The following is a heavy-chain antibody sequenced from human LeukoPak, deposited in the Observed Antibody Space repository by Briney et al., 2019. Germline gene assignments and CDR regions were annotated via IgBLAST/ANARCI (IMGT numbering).Heavy chain of an antibody. J-gene: IGHJ3*02. Sequence: PGGSLRLSCAASGFTFSSYGMRWVRQAPGKGLEWVAVISYDGSNKYYADSVKGRFTISRDNSKNTLYLQMNSLRAEDTAVYYCAIARITMIVVVISTQLPDAFDIWGQGTMVTVSS. CDR1: GFTFSSYG. D-gene: IGHD3-22*01. CDR2: ISYDGSNK. V-gene: IGHV3-30*03. CDR3: AIARITMIVVVISTQLPDAFDI.